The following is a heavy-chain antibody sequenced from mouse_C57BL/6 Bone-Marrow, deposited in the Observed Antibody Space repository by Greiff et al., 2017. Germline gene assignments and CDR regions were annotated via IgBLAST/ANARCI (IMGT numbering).Heavy chain of an antibody. D-gene: IGHD1-1*01. CDR3: ARLGIYYYGSKDAMDY. CDR1: GFTFSDYG. CDR2: ISNLAYSI. V-gene: IGHV5-15*01. Sequence: EVQRVESGGGLVQPGGSLKLSCAASGFTFSDYGMAWVRQAPRKGPEWVAFISNLAYSIYYADTVTGRFTISRANAKNTLYLEMSSLRSEDTAMYYCARLGIYYYGSKDAMDYWGQGTSVTVSS. J-gene: IGHJ4*01.